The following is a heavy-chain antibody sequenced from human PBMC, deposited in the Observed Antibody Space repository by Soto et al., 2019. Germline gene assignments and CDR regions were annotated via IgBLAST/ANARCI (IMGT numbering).Heavy chain of an antibody. D-gene: IGHD6-19*01. CDR3: TKGLYSSGWSDAFDI. CDR1: GFSFSTFG. J-gene: IGHJ3*02. Sequence: QVQVVESGGGVVQPGRSLRLSCAASGFSFSTFGMHWDRQAPGKGLEWVAVISFDGSNKYYADSVKGRFTISRDHSKNTLYLQMNSLRAEDTAVYYCTKGLYSSGWSDAFDIWGQGTMVTVSS. CDR2: ISFDGSNK. V-gene: IGHV3-30*18.